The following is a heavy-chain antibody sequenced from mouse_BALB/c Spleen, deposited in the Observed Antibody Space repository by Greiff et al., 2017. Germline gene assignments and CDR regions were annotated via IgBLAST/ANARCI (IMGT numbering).Heavy chain of an antibody. CDR3: AREDYRYDGRAPFDY. J-gene: IGHJ2*01. V-gene: IGHV2-9*02. CDR1: GFSLTSYG. Sequence: VQLQQSGPGLVAPSQSLSITCTVSGFSLTSYGVHWVRQPPGKGLEWLGVIWAGGSTNYNSALMSRLSISKDNSKSQVFLKMNSLQTDDTAMYYCAREDYRYDGRAPFDYWGQGTTLTVSS. CDR2: IWAGGST. D-gene: IGHD2-14*01.